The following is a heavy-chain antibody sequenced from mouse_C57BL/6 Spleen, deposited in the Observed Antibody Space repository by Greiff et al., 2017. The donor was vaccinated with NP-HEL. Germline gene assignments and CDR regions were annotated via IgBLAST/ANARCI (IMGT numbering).Heavy chain of an antibody. Sequence: DVQLQESGGGLVQPKGSLKLSCAASGFSFNTYAMNWVRQAPGKGLEWVARIRSKSNNYATYYAESVKDRFTISRDDSESMLYLQMNNLKTEDTAMYYCVRQGEYAMDYWGQGTSVTVSS. V-gene: IGHV10-1*01. CDR2: IRSKSNNYAT. J-gene: IGHJ4*01. CDR3: VRQGEYAMDY. CDR1: GFSFNTYA.